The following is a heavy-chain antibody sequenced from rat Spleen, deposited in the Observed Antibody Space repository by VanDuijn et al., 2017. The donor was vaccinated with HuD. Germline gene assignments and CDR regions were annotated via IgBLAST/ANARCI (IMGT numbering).Heavy chain of an antibody. Sequence: EVQLVESDGDLVQPGRSLKLSCAASGFTFTNYDMAWVRQAPTKGLEWIASISTGGTNTYYRGSVKGRFTISRDNAKNTQYLQMDSLRSEDTATYYCARQDTSGYSNWFAYWGQGTLVTVSS. V-gene: IGHV5S13*01. CDR3: ARQDTSGYSNWFAY. CDR1: GFTFTNYD. CDR2: ISTGGTNT. D-gene: IGHD4-3*01. J-gene: IGHJ3*01.